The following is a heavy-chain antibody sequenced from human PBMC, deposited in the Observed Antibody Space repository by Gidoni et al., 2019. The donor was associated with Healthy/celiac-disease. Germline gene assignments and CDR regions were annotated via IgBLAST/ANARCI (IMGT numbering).Heavy chain of an antibody. D-gene: IGHD6-13*01. CDR1: GGPISSSTSY. Sequence: QLQLQESGPGLVKPSETLSLTCTVPGGPISSSTSYWGGIRQPPGKGLEWIGSIYYSGSTYYNPSLKSRVTISVDTSKNQFSLKLSSVTAADTAVYYCARLSAHRIAAAGPWWFDPWGQGTLVTVSS. V-gene: IGHV4-39*01. J-gene: IGHJ5*02. CDR2: IYYSGST. CDR3: ARLSAHRIAAAGPWWFDP.